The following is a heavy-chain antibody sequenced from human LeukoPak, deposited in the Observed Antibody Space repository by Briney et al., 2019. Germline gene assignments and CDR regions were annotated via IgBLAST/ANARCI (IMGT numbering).Heavy chain of an antibody. V-gene: IGHV3-7*01. Sequence: GGSLRLSCAASGFTFSSHAMSWVRQAPGKGLEWVANIKQDGSEKYYVDSVKGRFTISRDNAKNSLYLQMNSLRAEDTAVYYCARGISGRKYYFDYWGQGTLVTVSS. D-gene: IGHD1-26*01. J-gene: IGHJ4*02. CDR3: ARGISGRKYYFDY. CDR1: GFTFSSHA. CDR2: IKQDGSEK.